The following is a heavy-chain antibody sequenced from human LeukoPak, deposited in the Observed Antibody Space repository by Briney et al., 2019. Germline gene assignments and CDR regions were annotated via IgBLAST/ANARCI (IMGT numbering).Heavy chain of an antibody. CDR2: IKSKNVGGTT. CDR3: TSHAAFDP. Sequence: GGSLRLSCAASGFTFNNAWMNWVRQAPGKGMEWVGRIKSKNVGGTTDYAAPVKGRFTISRDDSKNTVYLQMNSLKIEDTAVYYCTSHAAFDPWGQGTLVTVSS. V-gene: IGHV3-15*01. CDR1: GFTFNNAW. J-gene: IGHJ5*02.